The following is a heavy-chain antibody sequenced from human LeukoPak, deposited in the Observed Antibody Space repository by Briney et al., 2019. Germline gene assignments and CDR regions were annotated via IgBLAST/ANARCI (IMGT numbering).Heavy chain of an antibody. D-gene: IGHD3-22*01. Sequence: GGSLRLSCAASGFTFRTYTMNWVRQAPGKGLEWVAVISYDGSNKYYADSVKGRFTISRDNSKNSLYLQMNSLRAEDTAIYYCARDKNYYDSSGRRKVTDYWGQGTLVTVSS. J-gene: IGHJ4*02. CDR1: GFTFRTYT. CDR2: ISYDGSNK. V-gene: IGHV3-30*04. CDR3: ARDKNYYDSSGRRKVTDY.